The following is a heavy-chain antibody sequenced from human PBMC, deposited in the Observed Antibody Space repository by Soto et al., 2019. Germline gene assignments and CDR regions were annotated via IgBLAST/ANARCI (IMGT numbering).Heavy chain of an antibody. CDR2: IKQDGSEK. Sequence: GGSLRLSCAASGFTFSSYWMSWVRQAPGKGLEWVANIKQDGSEKYYVDSVKGRFTISRDNAKNSLYLQMNSLRAEDTAVYYCARGFRGEDDYGDYEGGNWFDPWGQGTLVTVSS. D-gene: IGHD4-17*01. CDR3: ARGFRGEDDYGDYEGGNWFDP. J-gene: IGHJ5*02. V-gene: IGHV3-7*01. CDR1: GFTFSSYW.